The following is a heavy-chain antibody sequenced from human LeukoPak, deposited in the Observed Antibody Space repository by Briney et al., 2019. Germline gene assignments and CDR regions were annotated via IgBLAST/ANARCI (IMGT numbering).Heavy chain of an antibody. CDR3: ARKRISGSYLNAFDI. D-gene: IGHD1-26*01. CDR2: ISAYNGNT. CDR1: GYTFTGYY. Sequence: ASVKVSCKASGYTFTGYYMHWVRQAPGQGLEWMGWISAYNGNTNYAQKLQGRVTMTTDTSTGTAYMELRSLRSDDTAVYYCARKRISGSYLNAFDIWGQGTMVTVSS. J-gene: IGHJ3*02. V-gene: IGHV1-18*04.